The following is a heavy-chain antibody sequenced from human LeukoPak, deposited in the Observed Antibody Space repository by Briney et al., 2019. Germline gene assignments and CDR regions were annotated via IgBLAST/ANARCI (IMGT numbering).Heavy chain of an antibody. V-gene: IGHV3-21*01. D-gene: IGHD1-26*01. CDR1: GFTFSSYS. CDR2: ISSSSSYI. J-gene: IGHJ4*02. CDR3: ARGRIVGATPPPDY. Sequence: GGSLRLSCAASGFTFSSYSMNWVRQAPGKGLEWVSSISSSSSYIYYADSVKGRFTISRDNAKNSLYLQMNSLRAEDTAVYYCARGRIVGATPPPDYWGQGTLVTVSS.